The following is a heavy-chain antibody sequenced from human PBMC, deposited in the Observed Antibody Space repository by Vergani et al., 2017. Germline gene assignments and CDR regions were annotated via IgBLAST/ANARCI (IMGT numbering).Heavy chain of an antibody. V-gene: IGHV4-59*08. D-gene: IGHD3-22*01. CDR2: IYYSGST. CDR3: ARHGITMIVVDHWYFDI. CDR1: GGSISSYY. J-gene: IGHJ2*01. Sequence: QVQLQESGPGLVKPSETLSLTCTVSGGSISSYYWSWIRQPPGKGLEWIGYIYYSGSTNYNPSLKSRVTISVDTSKNQFSLKLSSVTAADTAVYYCARHGITMIVVDHWYFDIWGRGTLVTVSS.